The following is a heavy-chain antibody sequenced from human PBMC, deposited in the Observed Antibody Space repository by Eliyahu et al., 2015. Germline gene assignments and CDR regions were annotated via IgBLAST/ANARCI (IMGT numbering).Heavy chain of an antibody. J-gene: IGHJ4*02. V-gene: IGHV3-30*18. CDR1: GXTFXNYG. D-gene: IGHD6-13*01. CDR3: AKDRVRAAAVYYFDY. Sequence: QVQLVESGGGVVQPGRSLXLSXTASGXTFXNYGMHWVRQAPGKGLEWVAVISDXANDRKYADSVKGRFTISRDNSKNTLYLQMDSLRAEDTAVYYCAKDRVRAAAVYYFDYWGQGTLVTVSS. CDR2: ISDXANDR.